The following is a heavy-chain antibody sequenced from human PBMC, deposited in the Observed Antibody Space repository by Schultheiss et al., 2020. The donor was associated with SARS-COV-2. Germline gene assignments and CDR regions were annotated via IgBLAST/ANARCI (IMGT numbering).Heavy chain of an antibody. J-gene: IGHJ3*02. CDR1: GFTVSSNY. Sequence: GGSLRLSCAASGFTVSSNYMSWVRQAPGKGLEWVSLIYSDGTTYYADSVKGRFTISRDNSKNTLYLQMNSLRAEDTAVYYCARARRVAFDIWGQGTMVTVSS. CDR3: ARARRVAFDI. CDR2: IYSDGTT. V-gene: IGHV3-66*01.